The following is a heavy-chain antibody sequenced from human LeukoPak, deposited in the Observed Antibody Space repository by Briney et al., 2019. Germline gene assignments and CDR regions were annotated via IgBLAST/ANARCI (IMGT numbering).Heavy chain of an antibody. D-gene: IGHD3-16*01. CDR1: GGAFGGYY. J-gene: IGHJ4*02. CDR2: INHSGST. CDR3: STVGLGYYFDY. V-gene: IGHV4-34*01. Sequence: SDSLSLTCADHGGAFGGYYWSWIRQPPGKGLEWIGEINHSGSTNYNPSLKSRVTISVDTSKNQFSLKLSSVTAADTAVYYCSTVGLGYYFDYWGQGTLVTVSS.